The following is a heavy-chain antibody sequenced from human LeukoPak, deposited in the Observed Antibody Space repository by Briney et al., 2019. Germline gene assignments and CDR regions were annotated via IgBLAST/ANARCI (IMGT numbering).Heavy chain of an antibody. V-gene: IGHV1-69*13. CDR3: ARGDTYYYDSSGYYFDY. CDR1: GGTFSSYA. D-gene: IGHD3-22*01. CDR2: IIPIFGTA. J-gene: IGHJ4*02. Sequence: ASVKVSCKASGGTFSSYAISWVRQAPGQGLEWMGGIIPIFGTANYARKFQGRVTITADESTSTAYMELSSLRSEDTAVYCCARGDTYYYDSSGYYFDYWGQGTLVTVSS.